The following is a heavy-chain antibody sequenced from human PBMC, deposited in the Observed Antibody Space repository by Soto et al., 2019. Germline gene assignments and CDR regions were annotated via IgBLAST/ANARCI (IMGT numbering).Heavy chain of an antibody. V-gene: IGHV4-59*02. J-gene: IGHJ4*02. D-gene: IGHD4-17*01. CDR2: IYYSGYT. CDR3: AGGGMTTVPY. Sequence: SETLSLTCTVSSSSVSSYYWNWIRQSPGKGLEWIGYIYYSGYTNYHPSLKSRITISVDTSKNQFSLKLSSVTPADTAVYYCAGGGMTTVPYWGQGTLVTVSS. CDR1: SSSVSSYY.